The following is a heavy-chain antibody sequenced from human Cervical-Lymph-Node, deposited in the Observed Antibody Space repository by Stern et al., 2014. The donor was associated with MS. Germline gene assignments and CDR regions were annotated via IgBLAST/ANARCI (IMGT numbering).Heavy chain of an antibody. Sequence: VQLVQSGPGLVKSSETLSLTCTVSGASVSSYYWSWIRQPPGKGLEWIGYIFYGSTNYNPSFTSRVTQSGDSAKNQFSLTRSSVTAADTAMYYCASHHSRGWYAFDIWGQGTMVTVSS. J-gene: IGHJ3*02. CDR2: IFYGST. CDR3: ASHHSRGWYAFDI. D-gene: IGHD6-19*01. V-gene: IGHV4-59*08. CDR1: GASVSSYY.